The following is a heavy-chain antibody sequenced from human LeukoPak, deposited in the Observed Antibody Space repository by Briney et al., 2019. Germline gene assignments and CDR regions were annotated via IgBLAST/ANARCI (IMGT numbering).Heavy chain of an antibody. CDR3: ARMGADYSWYFDY. V-gene: IGHV4-39*07. D-gene: IGHD1-26*01. CDR2: IYYSEST. Sequence: SETLSLTCTVSSGSISSSSYYWGWIRQPPGKGLEWIGSIYYSESTYYNPSLKSRVTISVDTSKNQFSLKLYSVTSANTAVFYCARMGADYSWYFDYWGRGTLVTVSS. CDR1: SGSISSSSYY. J-gene: IGHJ4*02.